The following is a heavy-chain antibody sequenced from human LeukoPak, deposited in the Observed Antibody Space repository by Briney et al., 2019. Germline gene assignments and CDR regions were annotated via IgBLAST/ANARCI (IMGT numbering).Heavy chain of an antibody. J-gene: IGHJ4*01. Sequence: GGSLRLSCAASGFTFSSSNMNWIRQAPGKGLEWISFISGSSSVIFYADSVQGRFTISRDNAQNSLFLDMSSLIAEDTAVYYCERDSEYCGADCYPHYWRHGLRATVSS. CDR2: ISGSSSVI. D-gene: IGHD2-21*02. CDR1: GFTFSSSN. V-gene: IGHV3-48*04. CDR3: ERDSEYCGADCYPHY.